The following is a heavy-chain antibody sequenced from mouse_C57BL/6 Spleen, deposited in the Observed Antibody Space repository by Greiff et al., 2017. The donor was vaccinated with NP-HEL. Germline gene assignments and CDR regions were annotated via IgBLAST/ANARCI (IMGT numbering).Heavy chain of an antibody. Sequence: EVKLLESGAEFVRPGASVKLSCTASGFNIKDDYMHWVQQRPEQGLEWIGWIDPENGDTEYASKFQGKATITADTSSNTAYLQLSSLTSEDTAVYYCTTKWFAYWGQGTLVTVSA. CDR3: TTKWFAY. J-gene: IGHJ3*01. CDR1: GFNIKDDY. V-gene: IGHV14-4*01. CDR2: IDPENGDT.